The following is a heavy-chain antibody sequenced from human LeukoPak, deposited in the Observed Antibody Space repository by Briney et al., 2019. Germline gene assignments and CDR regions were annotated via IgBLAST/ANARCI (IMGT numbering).Heavy chain of an antibody. CDR3: ARDDLSSSFFDY. J-gene: IGHJ4*02. CDR2: INAGNGNT. CDR1: GYTFTSYA. D-gene: IGHD6-13*01. Sequence: ASVKVSCKASGYTFTSYAMHWVRQAPGQRLEWMGWINAGNGNTKYSQKFQGRVTITRDTSASTAYMELSSLRSEDTAVYYCARDDLSSSFFDYWGQGTLVTVSS. V-gene: IGHV1-3*01.